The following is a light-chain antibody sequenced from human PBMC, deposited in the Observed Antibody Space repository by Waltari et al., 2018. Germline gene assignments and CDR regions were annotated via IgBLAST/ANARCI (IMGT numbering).Light chain of an antibody. Sequence: DIQMTQSPSTVSASVGDRVTITCRASQSISRWLAWYQQKPGKAPKLLFHKASSLQSGVPSRFRGSGSGTEFTLNITSLQPDDFATYYCQHYNSFSALFTFGPGTQVDIK. V-gene: IGKV1-5*03. CDR1: QSISRW. CDR3: QHYNSFSALFT. CDR2: KAS. J-gene: IGKJ3*01.